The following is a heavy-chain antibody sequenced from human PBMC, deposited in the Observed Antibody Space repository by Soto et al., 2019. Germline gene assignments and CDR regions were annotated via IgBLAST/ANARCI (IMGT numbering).Heavy chain of an antibody. D-gene: IGHD2-2*01. J-gene: IGHJ3*02. CDR2: IDPSDSYT. Sequence: PGESLKISCKGSGYSFTSYWISWVRQMPGKGLEWTGRIDPSDSYTNYSPSFQGHVTISADKSISTAYLQWSSLKASDTAMYYCASLGYCSSTSCYVGKAMVGLKAFDIWGQGTMVTVSS. CDR1: GYSFTSYW. CDR3: ASLGYCSSTSCYVGKAMVGLKAFDI. V-gene: IGHV5-10-1*01.